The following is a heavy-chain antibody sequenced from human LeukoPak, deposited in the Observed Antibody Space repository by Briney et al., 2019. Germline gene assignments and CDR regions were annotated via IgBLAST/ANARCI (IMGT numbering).Heavy chain of an antibody. CDR2: INAGNGNT. V-gene: IGHV1-3*01. Sequence: GASVKVSCKASGYTFTSYAMHWVRQAPGQRLEWMGWINAGNGNTKYSQKFQGRVTITRATSASTAYMELSSQRSEDTAVYYCARASGLLWFGELLPDYWGQGTLVTVSS. CDR1: GYTFTSYA. J-gene: IGHJ4*02. D-gene: IGHD3-10*01. CDR3: ARASGLLWFGELLPDY.